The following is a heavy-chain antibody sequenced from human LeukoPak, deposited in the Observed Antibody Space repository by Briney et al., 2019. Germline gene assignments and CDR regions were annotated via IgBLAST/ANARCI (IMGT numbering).Heavy chain of an antibody. CDR2: IYHSGST. D-gene: IGHD4-17*01. V-gene: IGHV4-30-2*05. CDR1: GGSISSGGYS. J-gene: IGHJ4*02. CDR3: ARRGYRARPTDGDYGL. Sequence: PSETLSLTCAVSGGSISSGGYSWRWIRQPPGKGLEWIGYIYHSGSTYYNPSLKSRVTISVDTSKNQFSLKLSSVTAADTAVYYCARRGYRARPTDGDYGLWGQGTLVTVSS.